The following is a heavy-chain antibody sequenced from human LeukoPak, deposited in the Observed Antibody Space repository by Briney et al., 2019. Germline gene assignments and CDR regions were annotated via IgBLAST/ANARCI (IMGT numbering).Heavy chain of an antibody. D-gene: IGHD1-1*01. Sequence: GGSLRLSCAASGFTFSSYSMNWVRQAPGKGLEWVSYISSSSSTIYYADSVKGRFTISRDNAKNSLYLQMNSLRAEDTAVYYCARGLRYRGFDYWGQGTLVTVSS. CDR2: ISSSSSTI. V-gene: IGHV3-48*01. CDR3: ARGLRYRGFDY. J-gene: IGHJ4*02. CDR1: GFTFSSYS.